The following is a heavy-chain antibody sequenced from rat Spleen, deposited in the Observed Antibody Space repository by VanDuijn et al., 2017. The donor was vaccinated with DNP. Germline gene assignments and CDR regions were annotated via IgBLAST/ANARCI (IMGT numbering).Heavy chain of an antibody. V-gene: IGHV5-22*01. D-gene: IGHD1-12*02. CDR2: ISYDGGST. CDR1: GFIFSDYY. CDR3: ARPDYYDGSYPHY. J-gene: IGHJ2*01. Sequence: EVQLVESGGGLVQPGRSLKLSCAASGFIFSDYYMAWVRQAPTKGLEWVAYISYDGGSTDYGDSVKGRFTISRDNAKSTLYLQMNSLRSEDMATYYCARPDYYDGSYPHYWGQGVMVTVSS.